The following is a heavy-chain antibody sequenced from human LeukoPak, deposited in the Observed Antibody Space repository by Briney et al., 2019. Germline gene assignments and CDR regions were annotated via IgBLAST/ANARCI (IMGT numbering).Heavy chain of an antibody. CDR3: ARDYDFWSGYVDY. J-gene: IGHJ4*02. V-gene: IGHV1-2*02. Sequence: ASVKVSCKASGYSFTGYYMHWVRRAPGQGLEWMGWINPNSGGTNYAQKFQGRVTMTRDTSISTAYMELSSLRSDDTAVYYCARDYDFWSGYVDYWGQGTLVTVSS. CDR2: INPNSGGT. D-gene: IGHD3-3*01. CDR1: GYSFTGYY.